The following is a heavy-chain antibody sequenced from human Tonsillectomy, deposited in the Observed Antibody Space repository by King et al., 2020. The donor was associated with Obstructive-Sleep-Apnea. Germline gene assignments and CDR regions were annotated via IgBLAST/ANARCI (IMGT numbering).Heavy chain of an antibody. J-gene: IGHJ4*02. CDR2: ISSSSSTI. CDR3: AGGNCYNPYYFDY. D-gene: IGHD2-21*01. Sequence: VQLVESGGGLVQPGGSLRLSCAASGFTFSSYSMNWVRQAPGKWLEWVSYISSSSSTIFYAESLKGRFTISRDNAKNSLYLQMNSLRAEDTAVYYCAGGNCYNPYYFDYWGQGTLVTVSS. V-gene: IGHV3-48*01. CDR1: GFTFSSYS.